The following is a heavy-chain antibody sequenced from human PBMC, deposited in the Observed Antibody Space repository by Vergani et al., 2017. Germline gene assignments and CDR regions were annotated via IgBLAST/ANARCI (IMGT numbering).Heavy chain of an antibody. J-gene: IGHJ6*03. Sequence: QVQLQESGPGLVKPSETLSLTCTVSGDSISTYSWSWIRQPPGKGLEWIGYIDCSGSTNYNPSLKSRVTISVDTSKNQFSLKLTSVTAADTAVYSCASGEGKDLPGYYYYMDVWGKGTTVTVSS. CDR3: ASGEGKDLPGYYYYMDV. D-gene: IGHD3-10*01. CDR2: IDCSGST. CDR1: GDSISTYS. V-gene: IGHV4-59*01.